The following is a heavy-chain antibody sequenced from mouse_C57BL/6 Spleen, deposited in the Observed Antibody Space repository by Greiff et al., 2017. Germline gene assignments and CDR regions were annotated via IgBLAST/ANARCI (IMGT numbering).Heavy chain of an antibody. CDR2: IDPSDSYT. D-gene: IGHD3-2*02. Sequence: QVQLQQPGAELVRPGTSVKLSCKASGYTFTSYWMHWVKQRPGQGLEWIGVIDPSDSYTNYNQKFKGKATLTVDKSSSTAYMQLSSLTSEDSAVYYCAICPSTAQATLYAMDYWGQGTSVTVSS. CDR1: GYTFTSYW. V-gene: IGHV1-59*01. CDR3: AICPSTAQATLYAMDY. J-gene: IGHJ4*01.